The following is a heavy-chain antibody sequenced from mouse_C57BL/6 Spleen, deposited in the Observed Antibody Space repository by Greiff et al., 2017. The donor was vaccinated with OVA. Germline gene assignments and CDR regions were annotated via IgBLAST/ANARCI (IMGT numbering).Heavy chain of an antibody. J-gene: IGHJ4*01. Sequence: EVHLVESGGGLVKPGGSLKLSCAASGFTFSSYAMSWVRQTPEKRLEWVATISDGGSYTYYPDNVKGRFTISRDNAKNNLYLQMSHLKSEDTAMYYCARESNYDAMDYWGQGTSVTVSS. CDR1: GFTFSSYA. D-gene: IGHD2-5*01. CDR2: ISDGGSYT. CDR3: ARESNYDAMDY. V-gene: IGHV5-4*01.